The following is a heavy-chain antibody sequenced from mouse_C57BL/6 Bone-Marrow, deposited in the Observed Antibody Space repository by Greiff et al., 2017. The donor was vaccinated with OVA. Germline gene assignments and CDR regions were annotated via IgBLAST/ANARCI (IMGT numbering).Heavy chain of an antibody. J-gene: IGHJ2*01. V-gene: IGHV1-85*01. Sequence: QVQLKESGPELVKPGASVKLSCKASGYTFTSYDINWVKQRPGQGLEWIGWIYPRDGSTKYKEKFKGKATLTVDTSSSTAYMELHSLTSEDSAVYFCANYYGSSPFDYWGQGTTLTVSS. CDR3: ANYYGSSPFDY. D-gene: IGHD1-1*01. CDR2: IYPRDGST. CDR1: GYTFTSYD.